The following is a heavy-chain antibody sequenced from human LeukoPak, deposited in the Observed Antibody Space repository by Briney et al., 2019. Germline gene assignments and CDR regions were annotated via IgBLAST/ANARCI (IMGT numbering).Heavy chain of an antibody. V-gene: IGHV6-1*01. D-gene: IGHD6-13*01. J-gene: IGHJ4*02. CDR2: TYYRSKWYN. CDR1: GDSVSSNSAA. CDR3: AREAAAGRPYYFDY. Sequence: SGPGLVKPSQTLSLTCAISGDSVSSNSAAWNWIRQSPSRGLEWLGRTYYRSKWYNDYALSVNSRIAINPDTTKNQFSLQLNSVTPEDTAVYYCAREAAAGRPYYFDYWGQGTLVTVSS.